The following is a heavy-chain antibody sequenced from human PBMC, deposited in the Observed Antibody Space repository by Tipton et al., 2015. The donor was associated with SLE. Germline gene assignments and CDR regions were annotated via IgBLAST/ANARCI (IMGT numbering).Heavy chain of an antibody. V-gene: IGHV4-39*01. D-gene: IGHD4-17*01. CDR2: IYYSGST. CDR3: ARPVYGDYPPTGWN. Sequence: TLSLTCTVSGGSISSSTYYWGWIRQPPGKGLEWIGSIYYSGSTYYNPSLKSRVTISIDTSKNQFSLKLSSATAADTAVYYCARPVYGDYPPTGWNWGQGTLVTVSS. J-gene: IGHJ4*02. CDR1: GGSISSSTYY.